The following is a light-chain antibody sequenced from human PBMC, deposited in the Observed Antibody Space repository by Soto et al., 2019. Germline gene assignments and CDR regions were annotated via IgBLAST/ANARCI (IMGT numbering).Light chain of an antibody. Sequence: EIVMTQSPATLSMSPGDRATLSCRASQSVNSNLAWYQQKPGQAPRLLIYGASTRATGIPARFSGSGSGTEFTLTISSLQSEDFAIYYCQQFNYWPTFGQGTKVEI. V-gene: IGKV3-15*01. J-gene: IGKJ1*01. CDR1: QSVNSN. CDR3: QQFNYWPT. CDR2: GAS.